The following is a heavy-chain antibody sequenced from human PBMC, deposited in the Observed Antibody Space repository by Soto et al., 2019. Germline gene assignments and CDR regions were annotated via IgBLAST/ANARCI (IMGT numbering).Heavy chain of an antibody. CDR3: AGIVVVPAAMGPGWFDP. V-gene: IGHV4-59*01. J-gene: IGHJ5*02. CDR2: IYYSGST. CDR1: GGSISSYY. D-gene: IGHD2-2*01. Sequence: PSETLSLTCTVSGGSISSYYWSWIRQPPGKGLEWIGYIYYSGSTNYNPSLKSRVTISVDTSKNQFSLKLSSVTAADTAVYYCAGIVVVPAAMGPGWFDPWGQGTLVTAPQ.